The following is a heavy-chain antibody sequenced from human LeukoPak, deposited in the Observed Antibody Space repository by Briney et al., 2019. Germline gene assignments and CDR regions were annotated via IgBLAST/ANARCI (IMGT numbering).Heavy chain of an antibody. CDR2: ISSSGGNT. CDR3: ARVEMATFCAFDY. V-gene: IGHV3-23*01. CDR1: GFTFGSYA. D-gene: IGHD5-24*01. J-gene: IGHJ4*02. Sequence: HPGGSLRLSCAASGFTFGSYAMSWVRQAPGKGLEWVSVISSSGGNTYYADSVKGRFTISRDNAKNSLYLQMNSLRAEDTAVYYCARVEMATFCAFDYWGQGTLVTVSS.